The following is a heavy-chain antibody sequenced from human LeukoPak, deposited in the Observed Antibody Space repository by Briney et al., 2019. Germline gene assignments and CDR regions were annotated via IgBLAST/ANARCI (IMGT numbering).Heavy chain of an antibody. CDR1: GYTFTGYY. CDR2: INPNSGGT. J-gene: IGHJ4*02. V-gene: IGHV1-2*02. Sequence: ASVKVSCKASGYTFTGYYMHWVRQAPGQGLEWMGWINPNSGGTNYAQKFQGRVTMTRDTSISTAYMELSRLRSDDTAVYYCARPHYGSGSYYFDYWGQGTLVTVSS. CDR3: ARPHYGSGSYYFDY. D-gene: IGHD3-10*01.